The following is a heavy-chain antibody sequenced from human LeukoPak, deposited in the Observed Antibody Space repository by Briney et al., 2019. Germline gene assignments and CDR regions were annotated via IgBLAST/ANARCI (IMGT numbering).Heavy chain of an antibody. Sequence: GGSLRLSCAASGFTFSNSAMHWVRQAPGKGLEWVAVISYDGSNGYYADSVKGRFTISRDNSKNTLYLHMNSLRAEVTAVYYCAPLRFLEWFNQGYYYGMDVWGQGTTVTVSS. CDR3: APLRFLEWFNQGYYYGMDV. V-gene: IGHV3-30-3*01. CDR2: ISYDGSNG. J-gene: IGHJ6*02. CDR1: GFTFSNSA. D-gene: IGHD3-3*01.